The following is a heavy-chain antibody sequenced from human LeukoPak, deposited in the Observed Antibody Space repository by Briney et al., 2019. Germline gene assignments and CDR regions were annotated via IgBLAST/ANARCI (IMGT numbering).Heavy chain of an antibody. J-gene: IGHJ4*02. D-gene: IGHD2-15*01. Sequence: GASAKVSCKASGYTFTAYYMHWVRQAPGQGLGWMGWIDTNSGGTNYAQKFQGRVTITRDTSIGTAYIELSSLISDDTAVYYCASEAFCAGGSCYLHRVASWGPGTLVTVSS. V-gene: IGHV1-2*02. CDR3: ASEAFCAGGSCYLHRVAS. CDR2: IDTNSGGT. CDR1: GYTFTAYY.